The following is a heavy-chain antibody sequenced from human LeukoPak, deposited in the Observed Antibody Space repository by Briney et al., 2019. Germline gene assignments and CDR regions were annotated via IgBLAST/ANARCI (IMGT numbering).Heavy chain of an antibody. D-gene: IGHD3-9*01. CDR2: IYYSGST. CDR3: ARAPLRYFDWLFSSTYYMDV. V-gene: IGHV4-59*01. CDR1: GGSISSYY. Sequence: PSETLSLTCTVSGGSISSYYWSWIRQPPGKGLEWIGYIYYSGSTNYNPSLKSRVTISVDTSKNQFSLKLSSVTAADTAVYYCARAPLRYFDWLFSSTYYMDVWGKGTTVTVSS. J-gene: IGHJ6*03.